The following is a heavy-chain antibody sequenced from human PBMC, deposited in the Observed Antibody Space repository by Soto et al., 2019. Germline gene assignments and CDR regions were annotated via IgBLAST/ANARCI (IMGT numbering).Heavy chain of an antibody. J-gene: IGHJ4*02. V-gene: IGHV1-2*04. CDR1: GYTFTGYY. CDR3: ARDCTNGVCYIFDY. D-gene: IGHD2-8*01. Sequence: ASVKVSCKASGYTFTGYYMHWVRQAPGQGLEWMGWINPNSGGTNYAQKFQGWVTMTRDTSTSTAYMELSRLRSDDTAVYYCARDCTNGVCYIFDYWGQGTLVTVSS. CDR2: INPNSGGT.